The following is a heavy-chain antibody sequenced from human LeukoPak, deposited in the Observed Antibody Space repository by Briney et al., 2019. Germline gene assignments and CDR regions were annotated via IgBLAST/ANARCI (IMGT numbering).Heavy chain of an antibody. CDR2: IYYSGST. D-gene: IGHD3-9*01. CDR1: GGSISSYY. CDR3: ARGLSSIRYFGWLSPFSPHFDY. J-gene: IGHJ4*02. Sequence: SETLSLTCTVSGGSISSYYWSWIRQPPGKGLEWIGYIYYSGSTNYNPSLKSRVTISVDTSKNQFSLKLSSVTAADTAVYYCARGLSSIRYFGWLSPFSPHFDYWGQGTLVTVSS. V-gene: IGHV4-59*01.